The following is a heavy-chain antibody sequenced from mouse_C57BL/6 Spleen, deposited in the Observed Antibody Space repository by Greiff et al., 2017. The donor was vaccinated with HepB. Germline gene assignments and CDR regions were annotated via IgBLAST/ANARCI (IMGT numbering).Heavy chain of an antibody. CDR2: IWSGGST. D-gene: IGHD3-2*02. V-gene: IGHV2-2*01. J-gene: IGHJ3*01. CDR1: GFSLTSYG. Sequence: VKLMESGPGLVQPSQSLSITCTVSGFSLTSYGVHWVRQSPGKGLEWLGVIWSGGSTDYNAAFISRLSISKDNSKSQVFFKMNSLQADDTAIYYCARGIAQATSWFAYWGQGTLVTVSA. CDR3: ARGIAQATSWFAY.